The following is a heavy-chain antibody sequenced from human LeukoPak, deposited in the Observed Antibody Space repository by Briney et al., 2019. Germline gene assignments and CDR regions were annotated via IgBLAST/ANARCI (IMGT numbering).Heavy chain of an antibody. CDR1: GFIFDNYG. D-gene: IGHD1-26*01. V-gene: IGHV3-30*03. J-gene: IGHJ3*02. Sequence: GGSLRLSCAASGFIFDNYGIHWVRHAPGKGLEWLAVISSDGSKRSYGDSVKGRFTISRDNSKNTLYLQMNNLRGDDTSVYYCARAEREGGSPFGFDIWGQGTMVIVSS. CDR3: ARAEREGGSPFGFDI. CDR2: ISSDGSKR.